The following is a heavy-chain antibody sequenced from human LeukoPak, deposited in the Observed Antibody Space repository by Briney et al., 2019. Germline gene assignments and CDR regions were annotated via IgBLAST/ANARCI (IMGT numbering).Heavy chain of an antibody. CDR3: AKPAEP. V-gene: IGHV3-23*05. J-gene: IGHJ5*02. CDR2: IIDSGNSL. Sequence: QAGGSLRLSCAASGFTFSSCAMSWVRQAPGKGLEWVSTIIDSGNSLYYADSVEGRFTISRDNSKNTLYLQMNSLRAEDTAVYYCAKPAEPWGQGTLVTVSS. CDR1: GFTFSSCA.